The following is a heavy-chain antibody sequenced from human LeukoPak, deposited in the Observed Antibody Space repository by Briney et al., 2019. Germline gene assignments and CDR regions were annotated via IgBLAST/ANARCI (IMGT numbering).Heavy chain of an antibody. J-gene: IGHJ4*02. CDR2: KYYIEPV. CDR1: GGSISNYY. V-gene: IGHV4-59*08. D-gene: IGHD1-26*01. CDR3: ATGVGSYAYY. Sequence: PSETLSLTCTVSGGSISNYYWSWIRQSPGKGLEWIGYKYYIEPVNYNPSFKSRVTISVDTSKKQSSLKLSSVTAADTAVYFCATGVGSYAYYWGQGTLVTVSS.